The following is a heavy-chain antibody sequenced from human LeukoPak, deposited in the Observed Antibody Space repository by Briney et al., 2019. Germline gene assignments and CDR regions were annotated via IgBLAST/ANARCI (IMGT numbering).Heavy chain of an antibody. J-gene: IGHJ6*02. D-gene: IGHD2-2*01. CDR1: GGTFSSYA. CDR2: IIPIFGTA. V-gene: IGHV1-69*13. CDR3: ARDRRYCSSTSCLRGYYYYGMDV. Sequence: SVKVPCKASGGTFSSYAISWVRQAPGQGLEWMGGIIPIFGTANYAQKFQGRVTITADESTSTAYMELSSLRSEDTAVYYCARDRRYCSSTSCLRGYYYYGMDVWGQGTTVTVSS.